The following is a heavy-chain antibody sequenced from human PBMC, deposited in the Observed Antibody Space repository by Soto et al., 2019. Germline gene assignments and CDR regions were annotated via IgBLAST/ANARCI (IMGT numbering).Heavy chain of an antibody. V-gene: IGHV4-34*01. Sequence: SETLSLTCAVYGGSFSGYYWSWIRQPPGKGLEWIGEINHSGSTNYNPSLKSRVTISVDTSKNQFSLRLSSVTAADTAVYYCARGRGGWYTYYYYYYGMDVWGQGTTVTVSS. D-gene: IGHD6-19*01. CDR1: GGSFSGYY. CDR3: ARGRGGWYTYYYYYYGMDV. CDR2: INHSGST. J-gene: IGHJ6*02.